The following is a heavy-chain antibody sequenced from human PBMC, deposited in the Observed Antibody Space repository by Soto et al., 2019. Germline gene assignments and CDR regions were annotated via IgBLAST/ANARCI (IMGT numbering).Heavy chain of an antibody. J-gene: IGHJ5*02. CDR2: IFSGGTT. CDR3: AKAARSVGWFDP. CDR1: GFTVSRHY. Sequence: GGSLRLSCAASGFTVSRHYMTWVRQAPGKGLEWVAVIFSGGTTLYADSVKGRFTISRDNSKNTLYLQLNSVRAEDTAVYYCAKAARSVGWFDPWGLGTLLAVCS. D-gene: IGHD2-15*01. V-gene: IGHV3-53*01.